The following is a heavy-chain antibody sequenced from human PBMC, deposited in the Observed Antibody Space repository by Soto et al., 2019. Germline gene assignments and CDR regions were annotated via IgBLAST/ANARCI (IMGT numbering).Heavy chain of an antibody. CDR1: GFTFNIYA. J-gene: IGHJ4*02. V-gene: IGHV3-30-3*01. D-gene: IGHD6-19*01. CDR2: ISFDGSKK. Sequence: QAQLVESGGGVVQPGRSLRLSCAASGFTFNIYALHWVRQAPGKGLEWVAVISFDGSKKYYSDSVKGRFTISRDNLKNTLYLQMSSLRVEDTAVYYCAKDRGWSSADLEYWGQGTLVTVSS. CDR3: AKDRGWSSADLEY.